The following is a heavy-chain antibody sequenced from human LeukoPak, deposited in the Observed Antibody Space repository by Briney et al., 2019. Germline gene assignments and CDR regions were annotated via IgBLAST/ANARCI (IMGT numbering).Heavy chain of an antibody. Sequence: PGGSLRLSCAASGFTFSNYLMHWVRQTPGRGLVWVARINTDGTIIDYADSVQGRFTISRDNAKNTLYLQMNSLRAEDTALYYCVKDLDFRADCWGQGTLVTVSS. J-gene: IGHJ4*02. CDR2: INTDGTII. V-gene: IGHV3-74*01. CDR3: VKDLDFRADC. D-gene: IGHD2/OR15-2a*01. CDR1: GFTFSNYL.